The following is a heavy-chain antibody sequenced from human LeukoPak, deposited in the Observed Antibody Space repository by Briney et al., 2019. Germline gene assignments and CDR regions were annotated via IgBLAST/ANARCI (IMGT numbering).Heavy chain of an antibody. V-gene: IGHV4-34*01. D-gene: IGHD2-8*02. CDR3: ARRRPSFNPGGVWFDP. CDR2: INHSGST. J-gene: IGHJ5*02. CDR1: GGSFSGYY. Sequence: SETLSLTCAVYGGSFSGYYWSWIRQPPGKGLEWIGEINHSGSTNYNPSLKSRVTISVDTSKYQFSLKLSSVTAADTAVYYCARRRPSFNPGGVWFDPWGQGTLVTVSS.